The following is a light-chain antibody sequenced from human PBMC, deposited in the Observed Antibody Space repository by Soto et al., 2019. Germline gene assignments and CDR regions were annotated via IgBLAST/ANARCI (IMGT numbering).Light chain of an antibody. J-gene: IGKJ3*01. V-gene: IGKV3-20*01. CDR3: QQYGSLLFT. CDR1: QSVSSSY. CDR2: GAS. Sequence: EIVLTQSPGTLSLSPGERATLSCRASQSVSSSYLAWYQQKPGQAPRLLIYGASSRATAIPDRFSGSGSGTDFTLTSSRREPEDCAEYYCQQYGSLLFTFGPGTKVDIK.